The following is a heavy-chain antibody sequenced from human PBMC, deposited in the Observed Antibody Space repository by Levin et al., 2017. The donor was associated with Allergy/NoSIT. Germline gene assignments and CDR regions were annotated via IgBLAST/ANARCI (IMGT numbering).Heavy chain of an antibody. CDR2: INHSGST. CDR3: ARDLPDYGGNTIDY. J-gene: IGHJ4*02. Sequence: SETLSLTCAVYGGSFSGYYWSWIRQPPGKGLEWIGEINHSGSTNYNPSLKSRVTISVDTSKNQFSLKLSSVTAADTAVYYCARDLPDYGGNTIDYWGQGTLVTVSS. V-gene: IGHV4-34*01. D-gene: IGHD4-23*01. CDR1: GGSFSGYY.